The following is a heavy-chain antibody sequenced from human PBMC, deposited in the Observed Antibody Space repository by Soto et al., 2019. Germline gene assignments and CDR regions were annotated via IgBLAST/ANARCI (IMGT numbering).Heavy chain of an antibody. J-gene: IGHJ6*02. D-gene: IGHD2-21*01. CDR1: GFTFSNAW. V-gene: IGHV3-15*01. CDR2: IKSKVDGGTT. Sequence: EVQLVESGGGLVKPGGSLRLSCAASGFTFSNAWMNWVRQAPGKGLEWIGRIKSKVDGGTTEYAAHVKVRFTISRDYAKSTLSLQMTSLNNEGTDVYFCTTYLEVRHNYYYYVMDVGGQGTTVTVSS. CDR3: TTYLEVRHNYYYYVMDV.